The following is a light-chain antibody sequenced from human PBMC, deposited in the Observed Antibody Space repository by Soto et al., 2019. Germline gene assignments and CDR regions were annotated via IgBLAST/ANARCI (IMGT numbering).Light chain of an antibody. CDR3: QQYNGYRWT. V-gene: IGKV1-5*01. J-gene: IGKJ1*01. CDR1: QSSSSW. Sequence: DIQMTQSPSTLSASVGDRVTITCRASQSSSSWLAWYQQKPGKAPKLLIYDASSLESGVPSRFSGSGSGTEFTLTISSLQPDDFATYYCQQYNGYRWTFGQGTKVDIK. CDR2: DAS.